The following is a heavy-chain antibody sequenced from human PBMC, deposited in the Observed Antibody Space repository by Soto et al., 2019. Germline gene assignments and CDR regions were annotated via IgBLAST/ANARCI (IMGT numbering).Heavy chain of an antibody. D-gene: IGHD2-21*02. V-gene: IGHV4-30-2*01. CDR1: GGSISSGGYA. J-gene: IGHJ4*02. CDR2: IYQSGST. Sequence: SETLSLTCAVSGGSISSGGYAWAWVRQPPGKGLEWVGYIYQSGSTYYNPSLKSRVTIAADRSKNQFSLNLASVTAADTAVYYCARSYSGGDAYFDYWGQGTVVTVSS. CDR3: ARSYSGGDAYFDY.